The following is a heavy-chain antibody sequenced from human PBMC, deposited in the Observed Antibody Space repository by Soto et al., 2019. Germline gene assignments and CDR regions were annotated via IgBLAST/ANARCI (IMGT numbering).Heavy chain of an antibody. Sequence: PSETLSLTCTVSGGYISSSSYYWGWIRQPPGKGLEWIGSIYYSGSTYYNPSLKSRVTISVDTSKNQFSLKLSSVTAADTAVYYCARPYDSSGYRFDYWGQGTLVTVSS. CDR1: GGYISSSSYY. CDR2: IYYSGST. J-gene: IGHJ4*02. CDR3: ARPYDSSGYRFDY. D-gene: IGHD3-22*01. V-gene: IGHV4-39*01.